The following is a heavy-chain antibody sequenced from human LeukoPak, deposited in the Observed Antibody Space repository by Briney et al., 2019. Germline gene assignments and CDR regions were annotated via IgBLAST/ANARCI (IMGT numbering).Heavy chain of an antibody. V-gene: IGHV4-59*02. CDR2: IYHSGST. CDR3: ARDFPESKGWGLDP. D-gene: IGHD1-14*01. Sequence: SETLSLTCTVSGGSVISSYWSWIRQTPGMGLEWVGYIYHSGSTKYNPSLKSRVTISVDTSKNQFSLKLSSVTAADTAVYYCARDFPESKGWGLDPWGQGTLVTVSS. J-gene: IGHJ5*02. CDR1: GGSVISSY.